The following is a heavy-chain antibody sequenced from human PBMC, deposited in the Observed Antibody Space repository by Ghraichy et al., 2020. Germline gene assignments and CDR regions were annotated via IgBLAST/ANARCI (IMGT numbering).Heavy chain of an antibody. D-gene: IGHD7-27*01. V-gene: IGHV3-73*01. Sequence: LSLTCAASGFSFGASGMHWVRQASGKGLEWVGRISSTPNNYAKAYAASVKGRFTISRDDSETTTYLQMNTLKTEDTAFYYCTSALNWGSWGHVDLWGQGTLATVAS. CDR3: TSALNWGSWGHVDL. CDR1: GFSFGASG. CDR2: ISSTPNNYAK. J-gene: IGHJ5*02.